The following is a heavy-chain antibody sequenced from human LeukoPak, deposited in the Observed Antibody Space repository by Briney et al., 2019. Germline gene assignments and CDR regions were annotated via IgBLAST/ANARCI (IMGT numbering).Heavy chain of an antibody. V-gene: IGHV3-53*01. Sequence: GGSLRLSCTVSGFTVNSNSWSWVRQAPGKGLEWVSFIYSGGNTHYSDSVKGRFTISRDNAKNSLYLQMNSLRAEDTAVYYCARGVFGELFPYYMDVWGKGTTVTISS. D-gene: IGHD3-10*01. CDR3: ARGVFGELFPYYMDV. J-gene: IGHJ6*03. CDR1: GFTVNSNS. CDR2: IYSGGNT.